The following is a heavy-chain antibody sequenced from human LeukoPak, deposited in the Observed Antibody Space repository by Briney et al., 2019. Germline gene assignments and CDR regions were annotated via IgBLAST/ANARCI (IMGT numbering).Heavy chain of an antibody. J-gene: IGHJ4*02. CDR1: GGSFSGYY. D-gene: IGHD2-2*01. CDR3: ARGRVGDIVVVPAAMDFDY. CDR2: ISHSGST. V-gene: IGHV4-34*01. Sequence: SETLSLTCAVYGGSFSGYYWSWIRQPPGKGLEWIGEISHSGSTNYNPSLKSRVTISVDTSKNQFSLKLSSVTAADTAVYYCARGRVGDIVVVPAAMDFDYWGQGALVTVSS.